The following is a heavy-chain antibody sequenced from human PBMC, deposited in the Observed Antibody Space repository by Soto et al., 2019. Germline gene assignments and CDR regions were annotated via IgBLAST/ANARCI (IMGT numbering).Heavy chain of an antibody. Sequence: EVQLLESGGGLVQPGGSLRLSCAASGFTFNTCAMTWVRQAPGKGLEWVSTTSGSSTSTFYADSVKGRFTISRDNSKNMLYLQMDGLRAEDTAVYYCAKEYIVTTIADAFDIWGQGTMVTVSS. CDR1: GFTFNTCA. CDR3: AKEYIVTTIADAFDI. D-gene: IGHD5-12*01. J-gene: IGHJ3*02. V-gene: IGHV3-23*01. CDR2: TSGSSTST.